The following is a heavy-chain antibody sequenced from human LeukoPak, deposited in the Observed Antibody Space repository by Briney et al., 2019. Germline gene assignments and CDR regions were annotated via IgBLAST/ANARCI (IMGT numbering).Heavy chain of an antibody. D-gene: IGHD6-19*01. CDR1: GFTFSSYW. V-gene: IGHV3-7*04. Sequence: GGSLRLSCAASGFTFSSYWMSWVRQAPGKGLEWVANINQGGSEKFYVDSVKGRFTISRDNVKNSVYLQMNSLRVEDTAVYYCARAFTYSTDWLDYWGQGTPVTVSS. CDR2: INQGGSEK. J-gene: IGHJ4*02. CDR3: ARAFTYSTDWLDY.